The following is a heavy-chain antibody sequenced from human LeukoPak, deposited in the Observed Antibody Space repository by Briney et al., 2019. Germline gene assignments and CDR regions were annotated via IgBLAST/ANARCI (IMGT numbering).Heavy chain of an antibody. CDR3: ARAGYSSGWYEDY. J-gene: IGHJ4*02. V-gene: IGHV4-59*01. CDR2: IYYSGTT. D-gene: IGHD6-19*01. Sequence: PSETLSLTCTVSGGSISSYYWNWIRQPPGKGLEWIGYIYYSGTTNYNPSLKSRVTISVDTSKNQFSLKLSSVTAADTAVYYCARAGYSSGWYEDYWGQGTLVTVSS. CDR1: GGSISSYY.